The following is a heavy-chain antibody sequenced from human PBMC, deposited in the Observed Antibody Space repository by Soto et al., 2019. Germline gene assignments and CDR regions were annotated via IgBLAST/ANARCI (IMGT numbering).Heavy chain of an antibody. CDR3: VTGSRVYSSAPRFYFEF. J-gene: IGHJ4*02. CDR1: GGTFSSNA. Sequence: QVQLVQSGAEVKKPSSSVKVTCTASGGTFSSNAISWVRQAPGQGLEWMGGIIHIFGTAHYAQKLQGRVNITAEECTSTASVELSSLKSEDTAVYYCVTGSRVYSSAPRFYFEFWGQGTLVTASS. CDR2: IIHIFGTA. D-gene: IGHD5-18*01. V-gene: IGHV1-69*12.